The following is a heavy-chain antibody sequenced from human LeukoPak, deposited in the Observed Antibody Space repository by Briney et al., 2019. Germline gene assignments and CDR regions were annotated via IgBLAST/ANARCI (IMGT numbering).Heavy chain of an antibody. Sequence: GSLRLSCAASGFTFSSYAMSWVRQAPGKGLEWIGYIYYSGSTNYNPSLKSRVTISVDTSKNQFSLKLSSVTAADTAVYYCARQRRSGYYFDYWGQGTLVTVSS. CDR2: IYYSGST. CDR1: GFTFSSYA. D-gene: IGHD6-19*01. J-gene: IGHJ4*02. V-gene: IGHV4-59*08. CDR3: ARQRRSGYYFDY.